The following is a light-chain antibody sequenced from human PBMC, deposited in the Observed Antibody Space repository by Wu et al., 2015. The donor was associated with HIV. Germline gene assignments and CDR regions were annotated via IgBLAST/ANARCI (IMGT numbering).Light chain of an antibody. Sequence: AIQMTQSPSSLSASVGDRVTITCRASQGIRNDLGWYQQKPGKAPKLLIYDASSLQSGVPSRFSGSGSGTDFTLTISSLQPEDFAVYYCQQYGPTRFTFGPGTKVDIK. CDR1: QGIRND. V-gene: IGKV1-6*01. CDR3: QQYGPTRFT. J-gene: IGKJ3*01. CDR2: DAS.